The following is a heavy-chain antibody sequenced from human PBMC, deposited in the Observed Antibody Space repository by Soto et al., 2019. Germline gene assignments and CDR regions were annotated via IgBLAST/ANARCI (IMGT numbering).Heavy chain of an antibody. CDR1: GGSISSSYY. Sequence: QVQLQESGPGLVKPSETLSLTCTVSGGSISSSYYWSWIRQPPGKGLELIGYIYYSGSTKYNPSLKSRVTISIDTSKNQLSLKLSSVTAADTAVYYCARGGYGMDVWGQGTTVTVSS. CDR3: ARGGYGMDV. J-gene: IGHJ6*02. V-gene: IGHV4-59*01. CDR2: IYYSGST.